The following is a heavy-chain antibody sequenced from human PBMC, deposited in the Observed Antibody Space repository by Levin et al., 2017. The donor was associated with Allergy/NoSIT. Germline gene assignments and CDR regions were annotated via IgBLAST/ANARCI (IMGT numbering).Heavy chain of an antibody. V-gene: IGHV1-46*03. CDR2: INPSGGST. CDR1: GYTFTSYY. CDR3: AREASGPGLAGYYMDV. D-gene: IGHD7-27*01. Sequence: PVASVKVSCKASGYTFTSYYMHWVRQAPGQGLEWMGIINPSGGSTSYAQKFQGRVTMTRDTSTSTVYMELSSLRSEDTAVYYCAREASGPGLAGYYMDVWGKGTTVTVSS. J-gene: IGHJ6*03.